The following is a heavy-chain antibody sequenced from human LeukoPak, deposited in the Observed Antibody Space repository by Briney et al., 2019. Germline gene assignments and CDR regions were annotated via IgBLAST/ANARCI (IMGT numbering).Heavy chain of an antibody. Sequence: ASVKVSCKASGGTFSSYAISWVRQAPGQGLEWMGRIIPIFGIANYAQKFQGRVTITADKSTSTAYMELSSLRSEDTAVYYCVVVAATGDALDIWGQGTMVTVSS. CDR2: IIPIFGIA. J-gene: IGHJ3*02. D-gene: IGHD2-15*01. CDR1: GGTFSSYA. V-gene: IGHV1-69*04. CDR3: VVVAATGDALDI.